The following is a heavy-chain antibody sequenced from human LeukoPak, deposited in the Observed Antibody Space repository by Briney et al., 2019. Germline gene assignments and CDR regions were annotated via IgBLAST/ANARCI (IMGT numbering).Heavy chain of an antibody. Sequence: SGESLKISCKGSGYSFTSYWIGWVRQMPGKGLEWMGIIYPGDSDTRYSPSFQGQVTISADKSISTAYLQWSSLKASDTAMYYCARHGDSNIYSYGVSFDYWGQGTLVTVSS. V-gene: IGHV5-51*01. CDR3: ARHGDSNIYSYGVSFDY. J-gene: IGHJ4*02. CDR1: GYSFTSYW. D-gene: IGHD5-18*01. CDR2: IYPGDSDT.